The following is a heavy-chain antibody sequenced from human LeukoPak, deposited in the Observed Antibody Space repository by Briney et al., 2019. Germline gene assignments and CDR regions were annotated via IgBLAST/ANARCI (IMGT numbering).Heavy chain of an antibody. Sequence: GGSLRLSCAASGFSFSSYAMSWVRQAPGKGLEWVSAISGSGGSTYYADSVKGRFTISRDNSKNTLYLQMNSLRAEDTAVYYCAKGGSGLAPGLDAFDIWGQGTMVTVSS. CDR1: GFSFSSYA. J-gene: IGHJ3*02. CDR2: ISGSGGST. D-gene: IGHD3/OR15-3a*01. CDR3: AKGGSGLAPGLDAFDI. V-gene: IGHV3-23*01.